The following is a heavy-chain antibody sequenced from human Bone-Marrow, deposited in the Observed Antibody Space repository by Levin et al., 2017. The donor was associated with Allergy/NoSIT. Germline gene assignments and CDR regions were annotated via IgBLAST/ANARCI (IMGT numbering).Heavy chain of an antibody. J-gene: IGHJ3*02. V-gene: IGHV3-11*03. CDR1: GFTFSDYY. D-gene: IGHD5-24*01. Sequence: GGSLRLSCAASGFTFSDYYMSWIRQAPGKGLEWVSYISSSSSYTNYADSVKGRFTISRDNAKNSLYLQMNSLRAEDTAVYYCARHRDGYNWGMVDAFDSWGQGTMVTVSS. CDR2: ISSSSSYT. CDR3: ARHRDGYNWGMVDAFDS.